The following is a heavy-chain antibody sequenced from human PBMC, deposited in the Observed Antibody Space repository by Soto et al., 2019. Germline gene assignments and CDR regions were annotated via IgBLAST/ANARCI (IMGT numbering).Heavy chain of an antibody. D-gene: IGHD7-27*01. CDR3: ARGLHWGSYYYYYMDV. CDR2: MNPNSGNT. J-gene: IGHJ6*03. CDR1: GYTFTSYD. Sequence: ASVKVSCKASGYTFTSYDINWVRQATGQGLEWMGWMNPNSGNTGYAQKFQGRVTMTRNTPISTAYMELSSLRSEDTAVYYCARGLHWGSYYYYYMDVWGKGTTVTVSS. V-gene: IGHV1-8*01.